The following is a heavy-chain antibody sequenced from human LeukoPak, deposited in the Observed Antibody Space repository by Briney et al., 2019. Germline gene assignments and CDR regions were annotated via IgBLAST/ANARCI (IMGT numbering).Heavy chain of an antibody. J-gene: IGHJ4*02. Sequence: ASVKVSCKASGYTFTGYYMHWVRQAPGQGLEWMGWINPNSGGTNYAQKFQGRVTMTRDTSISTAYMELSRLRSDDTAVYYCARVAYYDSSGYYLFDYWGQGTLATVSS. CDR3: ARVAYYDSSGYYLFDY. CDR1: GYTFTGYY. D-gene: IGHD3-22*01. V-gene: IGHV1-2*02. CDR2: INPNSGGT.